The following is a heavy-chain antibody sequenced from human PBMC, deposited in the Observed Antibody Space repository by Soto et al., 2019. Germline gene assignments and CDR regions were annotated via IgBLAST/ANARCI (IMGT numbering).Heavy chain of an antibody. V-gene: IGHV1-18*04. D-gene: IGHD3-16*02. CDR1: GYTFTSYG. CDR2: ISAYNGNT. J-gene: IGHJ4*02. CDR3: ARDEYDYVWGSYRNIDY. Sequence: ASVKVSCKASGYTFTSYGISWVRQAPGQGLEWMGWISAYNGNTNYAQKLQGRVTMTTDTSTSTAYMELRSLRSDDTAVYYCARDEYDYVWGSYRNIDYWGQGTPVTVSS.